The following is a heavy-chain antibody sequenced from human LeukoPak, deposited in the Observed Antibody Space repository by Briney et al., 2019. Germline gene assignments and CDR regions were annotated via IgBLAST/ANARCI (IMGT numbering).Heavy chain of an antibody. D-gene: IGHD1-26*01. V-gene: IGHV1-18*01. CDR3: ARDYGGSYDYYYYYGMDV. J-gene: IGHJ6*02. CDR1: GYTFTSYG. CDR2: ISAYNGNT. Sequence: ASVKVSCKASGYTFTSYGISWVRQAPGQGLEWMGWISAYNGNTNYAQKLQGRVTMTTDTSTSTAYMELRSLRSDDTAVYYCARDYGGSYDYYYYYGMDVWGQGTTVTVSS.